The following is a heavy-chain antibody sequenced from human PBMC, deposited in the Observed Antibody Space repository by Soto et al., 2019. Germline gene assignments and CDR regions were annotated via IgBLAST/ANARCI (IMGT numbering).Heavy chain of an antibody. J-gene: IGHJ3*02. D-gene: IGHD2-2*01. CDR3: ARVELDSSSSPIEI. CDR1: GGTFNSYT. Sequence: SVNVSRKASGGTFNSYTISCGLLTPGQGLEWMGRIIPILGIANYAQKFQGRVTITADKSTSTAYMELSSLRSEDTAVYYCARVELDSSSSPIEIWGQGTMVTVTS. V-gene: IGHV1-69*02. CDR2: IIPILGIA.